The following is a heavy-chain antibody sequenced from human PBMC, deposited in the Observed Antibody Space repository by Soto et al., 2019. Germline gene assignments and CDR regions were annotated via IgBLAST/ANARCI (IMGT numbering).Heavy chain of an antibody. CDR1: GFTFSDYY. V-gene: IGHV3-11*06. D-gene: IGHD3-10*02. J-gene: IGHJ4*02. Sequence: PGGSLRLSCEVSGFTFSDYYMSWIRQAPGRGLEWISYSSNSGTFTRYSDSVKGRFSISRDNTKNFLYLQMNSLRAEDTAVYYCARSGDNYNVLDYWGQGTPVTVSS. CDR3: ARSGDNYNVLDY. CDR2: SSNSGTFT.